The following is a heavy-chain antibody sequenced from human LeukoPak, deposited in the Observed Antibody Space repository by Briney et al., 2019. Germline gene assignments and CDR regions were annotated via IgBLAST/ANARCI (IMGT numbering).Heavy chain of an antibody. J-gene: IGHJ3*02. Sequence: SETLSLTCTVSGGSISSSSYYWGWIRQPPGKGLEWIGSIYYSGSTYYSPSLKSRVTISVDTSKNQFSLKLSSLTAADTAVYYCASTYYYDSSGYYSRRLAAFDIWGQGTMVTVSS. D-gene: IGHD3-22*01. CDR1: GGSISSSSYY. CDR3: ASTYYYDSSGYYSRRLAAFDI. V-gene: IGHV4-39*07. CDR2: IYYSGST.